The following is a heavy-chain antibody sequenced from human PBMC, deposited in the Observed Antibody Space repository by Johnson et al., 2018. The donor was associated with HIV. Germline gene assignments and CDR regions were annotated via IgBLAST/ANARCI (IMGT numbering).Heavy chain of an antibody. CDR3: ARERQAVVAFDI. D-gene: IGHD2-21*01. CDR1: GFTVDDYG. Sequence: EVQLVESGGGLVQPGGSLRLSCMVSGFTVDDYGMNWVRQSPGKGLEWVSVLFSGGGIYFADSVKGRFTNSRDNSKNTLYLQMNSLRAEDTAVYYCARERQAVVAFDIWGQGTMVTVSS. J-gene: IGHJ3*02. CDR2: LFSGGGI. V-gene: IGHV3-66*01.